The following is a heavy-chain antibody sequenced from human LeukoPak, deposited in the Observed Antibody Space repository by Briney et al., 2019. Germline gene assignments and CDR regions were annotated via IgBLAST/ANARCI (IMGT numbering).Heavy chain of an antibody. V-gene: IGHV1-24*01. CDR1: GSILTEVS. CDR3: ATWEQWLYYFDY. Sequence: ASVKASCKVSGSILTEVSMHWVRQATGEGLEGMGGFDPEDGETIYAQKFQGRVTMTEDTSTDTAYMELSSLRSEDTAVYYCATWEQWLYYFDYWGQGTLVTVSS. D-gene: IGHD6-19*01. CDR2: FDPEDGET. J-gene: IGHJ4*02.